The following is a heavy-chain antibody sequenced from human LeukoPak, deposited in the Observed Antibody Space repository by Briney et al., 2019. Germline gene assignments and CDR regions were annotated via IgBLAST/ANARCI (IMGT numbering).Heavy chain of an antibody. V-gene: IGHV3-30*02. CDR2: IRCDGNNK. D-gene: IGHD2-2*01. J-gene: IGHJ4*02. CDR3: AKIEGKYQLANVPDH. Sequence: PGGSLRLSCAASGFTFSTYGMHWVRQAPGKGLEWVAFIRCDGNNKYYADFVKGRFTISRDNAKNTLYLHMNSLRTEDTAVYYCAKIEGKYQLANVPDHWGQGTLVTVSS. CDR1: GFTFSTYG.